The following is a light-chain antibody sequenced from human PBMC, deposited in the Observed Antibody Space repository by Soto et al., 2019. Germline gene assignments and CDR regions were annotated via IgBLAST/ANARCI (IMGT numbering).Light chain of an antibody. CDR3: QSAHSSGTYVV. J-gene: IGLJ2*01. CDR1: ALPKQY. Sequence: SYKLTQPPSMSVSPGQTARITCSGDALPKQYAYWYQKKPGQAPVLVIYKDTERPSGIPERFSGSSSGTTVTLTISGVQAADEADYYCQSAHSSGTYVVFGGGTKLTVL. CDR2: KDT. V-gene: IGLV3-25*03.